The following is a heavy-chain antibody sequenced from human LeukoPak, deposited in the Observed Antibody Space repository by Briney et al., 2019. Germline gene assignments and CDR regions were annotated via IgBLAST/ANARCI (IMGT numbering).Heavy chain of an antibody. V-gene: IGHV1-18*01. CDR3: ARRQGTTLNFDY. CDR1: GYTFSSYG. CDR2: INAYNGNT. J-gene: IGHJ4*02. Sequence: GASVKVSCKASGYTFSSYGFSWVRQAPGQGLEWMEWINAYNGNTNYAQNLQGRVTMTTDTSTGTAYMELRSLRSDDTAVYYCARRQGTTLNFDYWGQGTLVTVSS. D-gene: IGHD1-1*01.